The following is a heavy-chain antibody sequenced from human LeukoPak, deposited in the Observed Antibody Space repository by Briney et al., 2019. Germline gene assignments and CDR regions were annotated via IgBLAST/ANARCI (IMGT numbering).Heavy chain of an antibody. J-gene: IGHJ4*02. CDR3: ARDIAVAGIFDY. CDR1: GGSISSSSYY. Sequence: PSETLSLTCTVSGGSISSSSYYWGWIRQPPGKGLEWIGSIYYSGSTNYNPSLKSRVTVSVDTSKNQFSLKLSSVTAADTAVYYCARDIAVAGIFDYWGQGTLVTVSS. CDR2: IYYSGST. V-gene: IGHV4-39*07. D-gene: IGHD6-19*01.